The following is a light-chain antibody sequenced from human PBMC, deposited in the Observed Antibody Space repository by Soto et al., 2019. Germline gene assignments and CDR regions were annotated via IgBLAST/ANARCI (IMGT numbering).Light chain of an antibody. CDR2: AAS. Sequence: IVLTQSPGTLSLSPGERATLSCRASQSVSISYLAWYQQKPGQAPRLLIYAASTRSAGIPDRFSGGGSGTDFNLTISRLAPEDFAVSYCQQWGNSPRVTFGGGTKVEIK. CDR1: QSVSISY. V-gene: IGKV3-20*01. CDR3: QQWGNSPRVT. J-gene: IGKJ4*01.